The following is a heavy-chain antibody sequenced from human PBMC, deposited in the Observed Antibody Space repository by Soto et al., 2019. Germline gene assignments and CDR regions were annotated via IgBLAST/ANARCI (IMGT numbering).Heavy chain of an antibody. CDR3: AREDDSSGYYYRTFDC. V-gene: IGHV6-1*01. CDR1: GDSVFSNTSA. Sequence: SQTLSLTCAISGDSVFSNTSAWNWIRQSPSRSLEWLGRTYYRSKWYNDYSVSVKSRITINPDTTKNQFSLQLDSVTPEDTAVYYCAREDDSSGYYYRTFDCWGQGTLLTVSS. J-gene: IGHJ4*02. CDR2: TYYRSKWYN. D-gene: IGHD3-22*01.